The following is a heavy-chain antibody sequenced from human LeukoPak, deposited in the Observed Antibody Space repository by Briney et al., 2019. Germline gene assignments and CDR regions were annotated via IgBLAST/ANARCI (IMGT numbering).Heavy chain of an antibody. D-gene: IGHD3-22*01. Sequence: PPGGSLRLSCAASGFTLSSYWMSWVRQAAGEGLEWVGNIKQDGSEKYYGDSVEGRFTISRDNAKNSLYLQMNSLRAEDTDVYYCARGGAYYYDSSGYYYVWGQGTLVTVSS. CDR1: GFTLSSYW. CDR2: IKQDGSEK. CDR3: ARGGAYYYDSSGYYYV. V-gene: IGHV3-7*04. J-gene: IGHJ4*02.